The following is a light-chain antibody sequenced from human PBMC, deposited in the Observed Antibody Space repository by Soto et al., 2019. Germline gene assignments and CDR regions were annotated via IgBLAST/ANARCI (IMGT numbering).Light chain of an antibody. J-gene: IGKJ2*01. CDR1: PSVLYSSNNKNY. Sequence: DIVMTQSPDSLAVSLGERATINCKSRPSVLYSSNNKNYLAWYQQKPGQPPKLLIYWASTRESGVPDRFSGSGSGKDSTLTIISMQADNGAVYYCQQYYTTFRTFGQGTKLEIK. V-gene: IGKV4-1*01. CDR2: WAS. CDR3: QQYYTTFRT.